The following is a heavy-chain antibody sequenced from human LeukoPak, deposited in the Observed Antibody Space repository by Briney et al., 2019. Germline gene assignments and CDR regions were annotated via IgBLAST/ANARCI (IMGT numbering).Heavy chain of an antibody. V-gene: IGHV4-31*02. CDR1: GGSISSGGYY. Sequence: SETLSLTCTVSGGSISSGGYYWSWIRQHPGKGVEWIGYIYYSGSTYYNPSLKSRVTISVDTSKNQFSLKLSSVTAADTAVYYCARDFEENWFDPWGQGTLVTVSS. J-gene: IGHJ5*02. D-gene: IGHD3-9*01. CDR2: IYYSGST. CDR3: ARDFEENWFDP.